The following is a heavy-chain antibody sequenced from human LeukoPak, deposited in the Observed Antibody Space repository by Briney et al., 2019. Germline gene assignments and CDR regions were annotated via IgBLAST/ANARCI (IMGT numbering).Heavy chain of an antibody. D-gene: IGHD3-10*01. V-gene: IGHV3-15*01. CDR2: IKSRANGGTT. J-gene: IGHJ4*02. CDR1: GFTFSDAW. CDR3: AREDSYYYGSGSYPFDY. Sequence: GGSLRLSCAASGFTFSDAWMTWVRQAPGEGLEWVGRIKSRANGGTTDYAAPVKGRFTISRDDSKNTLYLQMNSLRAEDTAVYYCAREDSYYYGSGSYPFDYWGQGTLVTVSS.